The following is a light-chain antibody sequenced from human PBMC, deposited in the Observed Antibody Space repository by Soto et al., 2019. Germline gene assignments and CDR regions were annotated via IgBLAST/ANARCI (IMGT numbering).Light chain of an antibody. CDR1: QSIFFSSTNKND. CDR2: WAS. CDR3: QQFYDSPPT. Sequence: DIVMTQCPDSLAVSLGERATINCKSSQSIFFSSTNKNDLAWYQQRPGQPPKVIISWASTREVGVPDRFSGSGSGTDFTLTISSLQAEDVAVYYCQQFYDSPPTFGQGTKVEIK. V-gene: IGKV4-1*01. J-gene: IGKJ1*01.